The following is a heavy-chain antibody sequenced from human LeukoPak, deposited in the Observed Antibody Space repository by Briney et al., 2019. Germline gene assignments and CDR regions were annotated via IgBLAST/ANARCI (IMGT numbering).Heavy chain of an antibody. D-gene: IGHD3-3*01. V-gene: IGHV1-18*01. CDR2: ISAYNGNT. J-gene: IGHJ6*03. CDR3: ARDGQTYYDFCSGYHYYMDV. CDR1: GYTFTSYG. Sequence: ASVKVSCKASGYTFTSYGISWVRQAHGQGLEWMGWISAYNGNTNYAQKLQGRVTMTTDTSTSTAYMELRSLRSDDTAVYYCARDGQTYYDFCSGYHYYMDVWGKGTTVTVSS.